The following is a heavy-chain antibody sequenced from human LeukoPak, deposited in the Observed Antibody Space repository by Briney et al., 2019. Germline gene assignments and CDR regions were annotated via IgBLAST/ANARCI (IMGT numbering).Heavy chain of an antibody. D-gene: IGHD3-22*01. CDR2: IYYSGST. Sequence: SETLSLTCTVSGGSISSGDYYWSWIRQPPGKGLEWIGYIYYSGSTYYNPSLKSRVTISVDTSKNQFSLKLSSVTAADTAVYYCARHLVVITLFYNWFDPWGQGTLVTVSS. CDR1: GGSISSGDYY. CDR3: ARHLVVITLFYNWFDP. V-gene: IGHV4-30-4*01. J-gene: IGHJ5*02.